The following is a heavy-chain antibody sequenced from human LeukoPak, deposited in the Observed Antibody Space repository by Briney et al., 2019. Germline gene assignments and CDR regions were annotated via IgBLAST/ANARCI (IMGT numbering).Heavy chain of an antibody. CDR1: GFTFSRYA. V-gene: IGHV3-23*03. D-gene: IGHD1-26*01. Sequence: GGSLRLSCAASGFTFSRYAMTWVRQAPGKGLEWVSLIYSGGSTYYADSVKGRFTISRDNSKNTLDLQMNSLRAEDTAVYYCARSVGATMRKNLYFDYWGQGTLVTVSS. CDR3: ARSVGATMRKNLYFDY. CDR2: IYSGGST. J-gene: IGHJ4*02.